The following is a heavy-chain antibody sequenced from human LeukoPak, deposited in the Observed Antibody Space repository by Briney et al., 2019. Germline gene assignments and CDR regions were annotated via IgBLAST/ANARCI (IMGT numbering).Heavy chain of an antibody. CDR1: GFSFSSYA. CDR3: AKATYASSWNLYFDY. CDR2: ISGSGGST. D-gene: IGHD6-13*01. Sequence: GGSLRLSCATPGFSFSSYAMSWVRQAPGKGLEWVSSISGSGGSTYYADSVKGRFTISRDNSKNTLYVQMSSLRAEDTAVYYCAKATYASSWNLYFDYWGQGTLVTVSS. V-gene: IGHV3-23*01. J-gene: IGHJ4*02.